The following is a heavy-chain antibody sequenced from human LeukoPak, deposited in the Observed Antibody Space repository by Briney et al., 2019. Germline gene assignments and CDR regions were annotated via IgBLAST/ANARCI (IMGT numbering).Heavy chain of an antibody. CDR3: ARAHYYDSSGLDN. J-gene: IGHJ4*02. CDR1: GFNFSSYG. D-gene: IGHD3-22*01. CDR2: ISSSGSTK. Sequence: GGSLRLSCAASGFNFSSYGMHWVRQAPGKGLEWVSYISSSGSTKDYADSVKGRFTVSRDNAKNSLFLQMNSLRVEDTAVYYCARAHYYDSSGLDNWGQGTLVTVSS. V-gene: IGHV3-48*04.